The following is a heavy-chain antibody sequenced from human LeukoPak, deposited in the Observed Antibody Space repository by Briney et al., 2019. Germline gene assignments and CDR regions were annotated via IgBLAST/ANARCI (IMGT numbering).Heavy chain of an antibody. D-gene: IGHD3-22*01. CDR2: MNPNSGNT. CDR3: ARGVDSSGQPP. CDR1: GYTFTSHD. Sequence: ASVKVSCKGSGYTFTSHDIQRVRQATGPGLEWMGWMNPNSGNTGYAQKFQGRVTITRNTSISTAYMELSSLRSEDTAVYYCARGVDSSGQPPWGQGTLVTVSS. J-gene: IGHJ5*02. V-gene: IGHV1-8*03.